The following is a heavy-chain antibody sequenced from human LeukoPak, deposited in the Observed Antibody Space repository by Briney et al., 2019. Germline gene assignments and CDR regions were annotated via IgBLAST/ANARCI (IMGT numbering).Heavy chain of an antibody. CDR1: GASFNSDDQY. V-gene: IGHV4-30-4*08. Sequence: SQTLSLTCTVSGASFNSDDQYWNWIRQSPGKGLEWIGSIHPSGMLYNNPSLESRVTMPVDTSKNQFSLKLSSVTAADTAVYYCARDRMRATNYFDYWGQGTTVTVSS. J-gene: IGHJ4*03. D-gene: IGHD5-24*01. CDR3: ARDRMRATNYFDY. CDR2: IHPSGML.